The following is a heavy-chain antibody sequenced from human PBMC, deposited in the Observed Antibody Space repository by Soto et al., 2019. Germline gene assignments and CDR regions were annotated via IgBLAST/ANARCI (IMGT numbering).Heavy chain of an antibody. CDR3: ARASGSAFRFDP. CDR2: ISAYNGNK. V-gene: IGHV1-18*01. CDR1: GYTFTSYG. J-gene: IGHJ5*02. Sequence: QVQLVQSGAEVKKPGASVKVSCKASGYTFTSYGISWVRQAPGQGLEWMGWISAYNGNKNYAQKLQGRVTMTSDTSTSTAYMELSSLRADDTDVHYCARASGSAFRFDPWGQGTLVTVSS. D-gene: IGHD3-3*02.